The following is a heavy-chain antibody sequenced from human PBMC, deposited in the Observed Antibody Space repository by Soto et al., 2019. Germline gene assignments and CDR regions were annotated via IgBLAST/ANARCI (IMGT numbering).Heavy chain of an antibody. CDR2: ISFDGNTE. D-gene: IGHD2-15*01. Sequence: QVQLVESGGGVVQPEKSLRLSCAASGFTLSTYSMHWVRQAPGKGLEWVAVISFDGNTEYYADSVTGRFTISRDNSKDMLYLQMDRLRAEGTAVYYCARVGNGGKAGRYFDLWGRGTLVTVSS. CDR1: GFTLSTYS. V-gene: IGHV3-30-3*01. J-gene: IGHJ2*01. CDR3: ARVGNGGKAGRYFDL.